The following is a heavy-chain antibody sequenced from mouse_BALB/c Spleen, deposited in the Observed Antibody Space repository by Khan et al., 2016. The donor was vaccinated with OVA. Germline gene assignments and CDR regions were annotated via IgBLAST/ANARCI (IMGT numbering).Heavy chain of an antibody. J-gene: IGHJ3*01. CDR3: ARKDCYDYYPIPY. CDR1: GFSFTNEFA. CDR2: IIYCGNS. V-gene: IGHV3-2*02. Sequence: EVQLQESGPGLVKPSQSLSLTCTATGFSFTNEFAWNCIRYFPGNILELTGYIIYCGNSRFNSSLNSRTSITRDTSKNKFFLQLNSVTIEDTATYYRARKDCYDYYPIPYWGQGTLVTVSA. D-gene: IGHD2-4*01.